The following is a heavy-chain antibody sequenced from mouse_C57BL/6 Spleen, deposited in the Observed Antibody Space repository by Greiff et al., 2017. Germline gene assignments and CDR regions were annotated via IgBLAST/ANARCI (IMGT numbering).Heavy chain of an antibody. CDR1: GYSFTGYY. J-gene: IGHJ2*01. CDR3: ARYYYDYDYFDY. V-gene: IGHV1-43*01. Sequence: EVQLQQSGPELVKPGASVKISCKASGYSFTGYYMHWVKQSSEKSLEWIGEINPSTGGTSYNQKFKGKATLTLDKSSSTAYMQLKSLTSEDSAVYYCARYYYDYDYFDYWGQGTTLTVSS. D-gene: IGHD2-4*01. CDR2: INPSTGGT.